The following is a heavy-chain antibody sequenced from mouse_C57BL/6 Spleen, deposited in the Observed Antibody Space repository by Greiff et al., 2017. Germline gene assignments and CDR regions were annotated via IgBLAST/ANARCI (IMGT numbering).Heavy chain of an antibody. D-gene: IGHD2-1*01. CDR3: ARWGNSYYYAMDD. V-gene: IGHV1-7*01. CDR2: INPSSGYT. CDR1: GYTFTSYW. Sequence: QVQLQQSGAELAKPGASVKLSCKASGYTFTSYWMHWVKQRPGQGLEWIGYINPSSGYTKYNQKFKDKATLTADKSSSTAYMQRSSLTYEDSAVYYCARWGNSYYYAMDDWGQGTSVTVSS. J-gene: IGHJ4*01.